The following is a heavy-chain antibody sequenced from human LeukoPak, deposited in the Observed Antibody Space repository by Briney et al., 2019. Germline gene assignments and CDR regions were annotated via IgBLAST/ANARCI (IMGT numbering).Heavy chain of an antibody. CDR3: ARLGQQWLVPDY. CDR1: GGSFSGYY. V-gene: IGHV4-34*01. CDR2: INHSGST. D-gene: IGHD6-19*01. Sequence: SETLSLTCAVYGGSFSGYYWSWIRQPPGKGLEWIGEINHSGSTNYNPSLKSRVTISVDTSKNQFSLKLSSVTAADTAAYYCARLGQQWLVPDYWGQGTLVTVSS. J-gene: IGHJ4*02.